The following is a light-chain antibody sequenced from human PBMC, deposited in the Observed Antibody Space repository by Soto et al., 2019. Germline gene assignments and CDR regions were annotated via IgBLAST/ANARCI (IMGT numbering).Light chain of an antibody. V-gene: IGKV3-20*01. CDR1: QSVDRRF. CDR3: QQYGSSPQT. Sequence: EILLTQSPGTLSLSPGERATLSCRASQSVDRRFFGRYQQKPGQAPRLLIYGTSSRATGIPDRVSGSGCGTDFSLTISRLEPEDFVMYYCQQYGSSPQTFGQGTKLELQ. J-gene: IGKJ2*01. CDR2: GTS.